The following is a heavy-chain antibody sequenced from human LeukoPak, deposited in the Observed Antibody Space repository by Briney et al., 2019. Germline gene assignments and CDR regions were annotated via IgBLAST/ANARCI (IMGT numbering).Heavy chain of an antibody. V-gene: IGHV1-2*02. CDR2: INPNSGGT. D-gene: IGHD3-22*01. Sequence: GASVKVSCKASGYTFTGYYMHWVRQAPGQGLEWMGWINPNSGGTNYAQKFQGRVTMTRDTSISTAYMELNRLRSDDTAVYYCARWPLGITMIVVAGFDYWGQGTLVTVSS. J-gene: IGHJ4*02. CDR1: GYTFTGYY. CDR3: ARWPLGITMIVVAGFDY.